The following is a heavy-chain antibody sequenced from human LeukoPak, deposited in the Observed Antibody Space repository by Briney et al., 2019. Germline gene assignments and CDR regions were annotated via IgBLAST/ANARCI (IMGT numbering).Heavy chain of an antibody. CDR3: AKRWRADRYDILTGSLYYFDY. CDR2: IKQDGSEK. J-gene: IGHJ4*02. CDR1: GFTFSNYW. Sequence: GGSLRLSCAASGFTFSNYWMSWVRQAPGKGLEWVANIKQDGSEKYYVDSVKGRFTISRDNAKNSLYLQMNSLRAEDTAVYYCAKRWRADRYDILTGSLYYFDYWGQGTLVTVSS. V-gene: IGHV3-7*03. D-gene: IGHD3-9*01.